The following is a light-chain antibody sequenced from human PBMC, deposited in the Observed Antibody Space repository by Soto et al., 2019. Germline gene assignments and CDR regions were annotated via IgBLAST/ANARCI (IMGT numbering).Light chain of an antibody. J-gene: IGKJ4*01. CDR2: EAV. CDR3: QQHKDAPLT. Sequence: DIQMTQSPSSLSASVGDRVTITCQASQEIRNYLNWHHQRPGKAPMLLIYEAVNLESGVPSRFSANGYGTHFSFTISSLQPEDIGTYYCQQHKDAPLTFGGGTKVEI. CDR1: QEIRNY. V-gene: IGKV1-33*01.